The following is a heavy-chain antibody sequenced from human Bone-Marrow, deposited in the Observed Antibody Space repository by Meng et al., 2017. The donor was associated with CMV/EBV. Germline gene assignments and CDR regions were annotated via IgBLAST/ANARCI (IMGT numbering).Heavy chain of an antibody. CDR2: INPNSGGT. CDR3: ARNIAAAGPRHRRHYYSGMDG. Sequence: ASVKVSCKASGYTFTGYYMHWVRQAPGQGLEWMGWINPNSGGTNYAQKFQGRVTMTRDTSISTAYMELNRLRADDTAVYYCARNIAAAGPRHRRHYYSGMDGWGQGTTVTVSS. D-gene: IGHD6-13*01. J-gene: IGHJ6*02. V-gene: IGHV1-2*02. CDR1: GYTFTGYY.